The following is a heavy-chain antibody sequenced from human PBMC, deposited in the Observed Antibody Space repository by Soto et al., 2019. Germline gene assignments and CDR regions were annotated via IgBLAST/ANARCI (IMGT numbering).Heavy chain of an antibody. CDR2: ISYEGSEK. CDR3: VKDKGAAAGFDY. V-gene: IGHV3-30*18. J-gene: IGHJ4*02. Sequence: QVHLVESGGGVVQPGRSLRLSCAASGFTCSNNGMHWGRQAPGKGLEWMGVISYEGSEKYYAGSVKGRFTISRDNSKNTLYLQMDTLRAEDTAIYYCVKDKGAAAGFDYWGQGILVTVSS. CDR1: GFTCSNNG. D-gene: IGHD6-13*01.